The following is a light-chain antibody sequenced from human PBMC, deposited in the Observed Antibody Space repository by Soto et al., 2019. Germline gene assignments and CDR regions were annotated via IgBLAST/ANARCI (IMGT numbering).Light chain of an antibody. J-gene: IGKJ3*01. CDR1: QDVSRY. Sequence: QLTQSPSSLSASVGDRVTITCRASQDVSRYLAWYQQKAGKAPKLLIYGASTLQSGVPSRFSGCGSGTEFTLTISSLQHEDFSTYHCQQLQRTPFTFGHGTTVDV. CDR2: GAS. V-gene: IGKV1-9*01. CDR3: QQLQRTPFT.